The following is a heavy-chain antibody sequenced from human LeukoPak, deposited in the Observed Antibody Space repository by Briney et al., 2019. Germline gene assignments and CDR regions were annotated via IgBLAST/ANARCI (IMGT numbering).Heavy chain of an antibody. CDR1: GGSISSSSYY. Sequence: PSETLSLTCTVSGGSISSSSYYWSWIRQPPGKGLEWIGSIYYSGSTYYNPSLKSRVTISVDTSKNQFSLKLSSVAAADTAVYYCARHAGSGYHKGLYYYMDVWGKGTTVTVSS. V-gene: IGHV4-39*01. CDR2: IYYSGST. CDR3: ARHAGSGYHKGLYYYMDV. D-gene: IGHD5-12*01. J-gene: IGHJ6*03.